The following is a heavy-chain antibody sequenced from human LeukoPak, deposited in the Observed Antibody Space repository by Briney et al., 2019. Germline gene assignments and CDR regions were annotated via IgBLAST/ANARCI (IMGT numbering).Heavy chain of an antibody. D-gene: IGHD6-19*01. CDR1: GFTFSNYA. CDR3: ARVDSSGWNAYFYYLDV. CDR2: TSYDGSKN. V-gene: IGHV3-30*04. Sequence: GGSLILSCAASGFTFSNYALHWVRQSPGKGLEWVALTSYDGSKNYYGDSVKGRFTISRDNSKNTLYLQMNSLRAEDTAVYYCARVDSSGWNAYFYYLDVWGKGTTVTVSS. J-gene: IGHJ6*03.